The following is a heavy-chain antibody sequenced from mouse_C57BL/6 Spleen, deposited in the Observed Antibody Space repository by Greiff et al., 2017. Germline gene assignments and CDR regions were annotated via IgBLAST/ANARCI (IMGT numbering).Heavy chain of an antibody. J-gene: IGHJ2*01. D-gene: IGHD6-2*01. CDR2: ISSGSSTI. CDR3: ARSGGSHFDY. CDR1: GFTFSDYG. Sequence: EVHLVESGGGLVKPGGSLKLSCAASGFTFSDYGMHWVRQAPEKGLEWVAYISSGSSTIYYADTVKGRFTISRDNAKNTLFLQMTSLRSEDTAMYYCARSGGSHFDYWGQGTTLTVSS. V-gene: IGHV5-17*01.